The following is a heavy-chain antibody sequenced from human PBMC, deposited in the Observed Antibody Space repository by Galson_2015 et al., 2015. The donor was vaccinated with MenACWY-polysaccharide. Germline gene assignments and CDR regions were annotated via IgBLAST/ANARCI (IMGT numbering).Heavy chain of an antibody. CDR3: AKEVRGRWALDY. D-gene: IGHD4-23*01. CDR2: ISGSGGST. V-gene: IGHV3-23*01. Sequence: SLRLSCEASGFTFSSYDMSWVRQAPGKGLEWVSAISGSGGSTYYADSVKGRFTISRDNSKNTLYLQMNSLRAEDTAVYYCAKEVRGRWALDYWGQGTLVTVSS. CDR1: GFTFSSYD. J-gene: IGHJ4*02.